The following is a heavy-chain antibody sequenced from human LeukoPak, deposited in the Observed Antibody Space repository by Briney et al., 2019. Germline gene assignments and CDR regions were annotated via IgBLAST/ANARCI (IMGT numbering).Heavy chain of an antibody. CDR2: IYYSGST. D-gene: IGHD3-22*01. CDR1: GGSISSYY. Sequence: PSETLSLTCTVSGGSISSYYWSWIRQPPGKGLEWIGYIYYSGSTNYNPSLKSRVTISVDTSKNQFSLKLSSVTAADTAVYYCARESPVNDSSGCFFDYWGQGTLVTVSS. V-gene: IGHV4-59*01. J-gene: IGHJ4*02. CDR3: ARESPVNDSSGCFFDY.